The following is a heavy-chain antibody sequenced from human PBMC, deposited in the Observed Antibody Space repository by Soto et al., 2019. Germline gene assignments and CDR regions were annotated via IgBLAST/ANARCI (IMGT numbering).Heavy chain of an antibody. CDR2: ISYDGSNK. D-gene: IGHD3-3*01. CDR1: GFTFSGYG. V-gene: IGHV3-30*18. Sequence: GGSLRLSCAASGFTFSGYGMHWVRQAPGKGLEWVAVISYDGSNKHYADSVRGRCTISRDNFKNTLYLQMNSLRAVDTAMYYCAKDRNRVLFGVAVGMDVWGQGTTVTVSS. J-gene: IGHJ6*02. CDR3: AKDRNRVLFGVAVGMDV.